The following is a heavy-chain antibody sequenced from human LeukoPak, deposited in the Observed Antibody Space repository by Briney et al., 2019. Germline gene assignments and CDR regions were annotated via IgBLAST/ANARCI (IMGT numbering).Heavy chain of an antibody. Sequence: GASVKVSCKASGYIFTSYGISWVRQAPGQGLEWMGWISVYNGNTNYPQRLQGRVTMTTDTSTSTAYMELRSLRSDDTAVYYCARSAVASRFDPWGQGTLVTVSS. J-gene: IGHJ5*02. CDR2: ISVYNGNT. V-gene: IGHV1-18*01. CDR3: ARSAVASRFDP. CDR1: GYIFTSYG. D-gene: IGHD5-24*01.